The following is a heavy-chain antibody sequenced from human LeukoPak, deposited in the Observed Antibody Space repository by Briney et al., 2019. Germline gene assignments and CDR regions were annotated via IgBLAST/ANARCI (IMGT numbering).Heavy chain of an antibody. V-gene: IGHV3-48*01. D-gene: IGHD4-23*01. CDR1: GFTFSDYS. J-gene: IGHJ2*01. Sequence: PGGSLRLSCAVSGFTFSDYSMNWVRQPPGKGLEWISYISTGGDTIYYADSVKGRFTISRDNSKNTLYLQMNSLRAEDTAVYYCAKGPYGGNLYWYFDLWGRGTLVTVSS. CDR3: AKGPYGGNLYWYFDL. CDR2: ISTGGDTI.